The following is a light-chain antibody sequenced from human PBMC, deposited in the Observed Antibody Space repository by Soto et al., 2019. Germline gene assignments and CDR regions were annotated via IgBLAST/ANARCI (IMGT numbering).Light chain of an antibody. CDR2: DVS. V-gene: IGLV2-14*01. CDR3: SSYTSSSTPYVV. Sequence: QSALTQPASVSGFPGQSITISCTGTSSDVGGYNYVSWYQQHPGKAPKLMIYDVSNRPSGVSNRFSGSKSGNTASLTISGRQADDEADYYCSSYTSSSTPYVVFGGGTKLTVL. J-gene: IGLJ2*01. CDR1: SSDVGGYNY.